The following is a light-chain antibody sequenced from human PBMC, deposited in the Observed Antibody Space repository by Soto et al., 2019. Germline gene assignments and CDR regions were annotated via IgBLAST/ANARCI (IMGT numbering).Light chain of an antibody. Sequence: EIVMTQTPLSLSVTPGQPASISCKSSQSLLHSDGKTYLYWYLQKPGQSPQLLIYEAANRFSGVSDRFSVCGSGTDFTLKISRVEAEDVGVYYCMQSKQFPLTFGGGTKVEIK. CDR2: EAA. CDR1: QSLLHSDGKTY. J-gene: IGKJ4*01. V-gene: IGKV2D-29*02. CDR3: MQSKQFPLT.